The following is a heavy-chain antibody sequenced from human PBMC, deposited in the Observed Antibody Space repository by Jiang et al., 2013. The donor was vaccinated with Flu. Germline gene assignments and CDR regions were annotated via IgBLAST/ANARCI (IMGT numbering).Heavy chain of an antibody. CDR1: GGTFSSYA. Sequence: CKASGGTFSSYAISWVRQAPGQGLEWMGGIIPIFGTANYAQRFQGRVTITADESTSTAYMELSSLRSEDTAVYYCATLTSGYCSSTSCSDAFDIWGQGTMVTVSS. CDR2: IIPIFGTA. J-gene: IGHJ3*02. V-gene: IGHV1-69*01. CDR3: ATLTSGYCSSTSCSDAFDI. D-gene: IGHD2-2*01.